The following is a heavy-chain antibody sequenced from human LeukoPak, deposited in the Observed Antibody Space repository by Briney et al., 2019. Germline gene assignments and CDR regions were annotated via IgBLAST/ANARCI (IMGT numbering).Heavy chain of an antibody. CDR1: GFTFSNAW. V-gene: IGHV3-15*01. J-gene: IGHJ5*02. CDR3: AKEVEDIVPPA. D-gene: IGHD5-12*01. CDR2: IKSKTDGGTT. Sequence: GGSLRLSCAASGFTFSNAWMSWVRQAPGKGLEWVGRIKSKTDGGTTDYAAPVKGRFTISRDDSKNTLYLQMNSLRAEDTAVYYCAKEVEDIVPPAWGQGTLVTVSS.